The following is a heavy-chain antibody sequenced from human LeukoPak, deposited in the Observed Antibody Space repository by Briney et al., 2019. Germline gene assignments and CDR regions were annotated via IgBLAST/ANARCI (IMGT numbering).Heavy chain of an antibody. CDR3: ARDQGRVPAAHDI. CDR2: IIPIFGTA. CDR1: GGTFSSYA. D-gene: IGHD2-2*01. V-gene: IGHV1-69*13. Sequence: GASVKVSCKASGGTFSSYAISWVRQAPGQGLEWMGGIIPIFGTANYAQKFRGRVTITADESTSTAYMELSSLRSEDTAVYYCARDQGRVPAAHDIWGQGTLVTVSS. J-gene: IGHJ4*02.